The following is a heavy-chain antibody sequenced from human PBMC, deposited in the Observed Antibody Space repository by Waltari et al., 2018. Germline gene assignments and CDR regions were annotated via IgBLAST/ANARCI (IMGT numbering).Heavy chain of an antibody. V-gene: IGHV4-31*03. CDR2: IDHSGST. CDR1: GGSISSGGYY. Sequence: QVQLQESGPGLVKPSQTLSLTCTVSGGSISSGGYYWSWIRQHPGKGLEWIGYIDHSGSTYYNPSLKSRVTISVDRSKNQFSLKLSSVTAADTAVYYCARDGPHYGGKGRWFDPWGQGTLVTVSS. CDR3: ARDGPHYGGKGRWFDP. D-gene: IGHD4-17*01. J-gene: IGHJ5*02.